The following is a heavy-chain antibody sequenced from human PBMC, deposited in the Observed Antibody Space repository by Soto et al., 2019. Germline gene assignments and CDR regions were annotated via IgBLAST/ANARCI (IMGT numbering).Heavy chain of an antibody. Sequence: EVQLVESGGDLVQPGGSLRLSCAGSGFTLKSFSMNWVRQAPGKGLEWVSYISSSRSTIYYADSVKGRFIISRDDDKNSLYLQMNSLRDDDTAEYYCVRGRSDSLMDVWGQGTTVTVSS. V-gene: IGHV3-48*02. CDR3: VRGRSDSLMDV. D-gene: IGHD2-15*01. J-gene: IGHJ6*02. CDR1: GFTLKSFS. CDR2: ISSSRSTI.